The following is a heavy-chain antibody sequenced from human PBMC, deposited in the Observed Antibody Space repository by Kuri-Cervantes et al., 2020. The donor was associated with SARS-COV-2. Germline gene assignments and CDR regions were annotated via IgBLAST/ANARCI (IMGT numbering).Heavy chain of an antibody. CDR1: GGSVSDRNPY. J-gene: IGHJ4*02. D-gene: IGHD3-3*01. CDR2: IYHTGSP. Sequence: SETLSLTCTVSGGSVSDRNPYWTWIRQSPGKGLEWIGYIYHTGSPTYSPSLKSRVTISLDKPKNQFSLRLTSVTAADTAVYYCARSPYDFWSGSWGWGQGTLVTVSS. CDR3: ARSPYDFWSGSWG. V-gene: IGHV4-61*01.